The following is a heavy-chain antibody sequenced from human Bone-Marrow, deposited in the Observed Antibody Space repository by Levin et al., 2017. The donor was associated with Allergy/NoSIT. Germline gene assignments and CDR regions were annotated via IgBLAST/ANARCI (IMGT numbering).Heavy chain of an antibody. CDR2: ISGSGDNT. CDR1: GFTFNSYA. V-gene: IGHV3-23*01. J-gene: IGHJ4*02. Sequence: GGSLRLSCAASGFTFNSYAMSWVRQAPGKGLEWVSSISGSGDNTYYADSVKGRFTISRDNSKNTLYLQMNNLRAEDTAVYYCAKGANLVHPYFFEYWGQGTLVTVSS. CDR3: AKGANLVHPYFFEY.